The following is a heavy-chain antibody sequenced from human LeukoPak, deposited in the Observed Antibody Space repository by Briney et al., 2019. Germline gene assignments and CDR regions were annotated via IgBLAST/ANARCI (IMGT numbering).Heavy chain of an antibody. Sequence: SETLSLTCTVSGGSISSNYHWGWIRQPPGKGLEWIASIYYNGNTYYNPSLKSRVTISVDTSKNQFSLKLSSVTAADTAVYYCASQRVYYDNTAYPTTYSFDYWGQGTLVTVSS. CDR3: ASQRVYYDNTAYPTTYSFDY. V-gene: IGHV4-39*07. CDR1: GGSISSNYH. J-gene: IGHJ4*02. D-gene: IGHD3-22*01. CDR2: IYYNGNT.